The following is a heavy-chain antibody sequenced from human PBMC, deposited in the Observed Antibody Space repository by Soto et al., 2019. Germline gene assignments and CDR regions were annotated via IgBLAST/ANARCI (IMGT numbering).Heavy chain of an antibody. CDR2: ITPKSGEI. CDR3: ARAPIWGPTGVLGY. J-gene: IGHJ4*02. V-gene: IGHV1-2*02. CDR1: GYTLTDYH. Sequence: QVHLVQSGAEVKRPLDSVKVSCKASGYTLTDYHKHWVRQAPGQGLEWMGRITPKSGEIYDSQNFQGRVTLTRDTSISTAYMELTPLRLDDTAVYYCARAPIWGPTGVLGYWGQGTLANVSS. D-gene: IGHD1-26*01.